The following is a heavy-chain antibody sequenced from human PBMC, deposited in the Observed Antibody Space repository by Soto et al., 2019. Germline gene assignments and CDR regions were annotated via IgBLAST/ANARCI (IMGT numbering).Heavy chain of an antibody. CDR3: ARYRREAVAGYTLDN. D-gene: IGHD6-13*01. J-gene: IGHJ4*02. V-gene: IGHV4-59*01. CDR1: GGSIGTFH. CDR2: IHYSGST. Sequence: PSETLSLTCNVSGGSIGTFHWSWIRQPPGKGLEWIGHIHYSGSTNYNPSLKSRVTISEDTSKSQFSLKVNSMTAADTAVYYCARYRREAVAGYTLDNWGQGILVTVSS.